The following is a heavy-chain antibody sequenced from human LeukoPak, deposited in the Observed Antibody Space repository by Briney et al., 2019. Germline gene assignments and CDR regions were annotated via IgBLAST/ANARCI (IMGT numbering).Heavy chain of an antibody. Sequence: GGSLRLSCAASGITVTSNHMSWVRRAPGKELEWVSVIYSGGSTYYADSVKGRFTISRDNSKNTLYLQMDSLRTEDTAVYFSAKLYNYGYINWGQGTLVTVSS. J-gene: IGHJ4*02. D-gene: IGHD5-18*01. CDR1: GITVTSNH. CDR2: IYSGGST. CDR3: AKLYNYGYIN. V-gene: IGHV3-66*01.